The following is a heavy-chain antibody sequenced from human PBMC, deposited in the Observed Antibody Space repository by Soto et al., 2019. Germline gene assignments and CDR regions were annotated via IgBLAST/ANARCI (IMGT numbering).Heavy chain of an antibody. CDR3: ARAGGYCISTSCYGGWFDP. D-gene: IGHD2-2*01. CDR2: IIPIFGTA. V-gene: IGHV1-69*12. CDR1: GGTFSSYA. J-gene: IGHJ5*02. Sequence: QVQLVQSGAEVKKPGSSVKVSCKASGGTFSSYAISWVRQAPGQGLEWMGGIIPIFGTANYAQKFQGRVTITADESTSTAYMELSSLRSEDTAVYYCARAGGYCISTSCYGGWFDPWGQGTLVTVSS.